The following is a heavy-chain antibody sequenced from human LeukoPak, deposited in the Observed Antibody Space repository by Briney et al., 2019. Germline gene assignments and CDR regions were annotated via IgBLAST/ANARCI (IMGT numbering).Heavy chain of an antibody. V-gene: IGHV1-2*02. J-gene: IGHJ6*02. Sequence: ASVKVSCTASGYTFTGYYMHWVRQAPGQGLEWMGWISPNSGGTNYAQKFQDRVTMTRDTSISTAYMELSRLRSDDTAVYYCARRDSGMDVWGQGTTVTVSS. CDR2: ISPNSGGT. CDR3: ARRDSGMDV. CDR1: GYTFTGYY.